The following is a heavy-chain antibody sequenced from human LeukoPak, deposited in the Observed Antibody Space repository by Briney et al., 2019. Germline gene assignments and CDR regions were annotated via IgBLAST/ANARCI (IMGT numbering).Heavy chain of an antibody. V-gene: IGHV3-73*01. CDR3: TRPGYGDYYMDV. J-gene: IGHJ6*03. D-gene: IGHD4-17*01. CDR2: IRSKANSYAT. Sequence: PGGSLRLSCAASGFTFSGSAMHWVRQASGKGLERVGRIRSKANSYATAYAASVKGRFTISRDDSKNTAYLQMNSLKTEDTAVYYCTRPGYGDYYMDVWGKGTTVTISS. CDR1: GFTFSGSA.